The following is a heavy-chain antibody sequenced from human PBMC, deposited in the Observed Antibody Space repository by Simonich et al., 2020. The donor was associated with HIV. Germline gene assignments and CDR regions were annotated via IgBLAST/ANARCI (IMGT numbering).Heavy chain of an antibody. D-gene: IGHD3-22*01. CDR2: IYYSGST. J-gene: IGHJ6*03. Sequence: QLQLQESGPGLVKPSDTLSLTCTVSGGSITRSSYYWGWIRQPPGKGLEWIASIYYSGSTDYNPSLKSRVTISVDTSKNHLSLNLSSVTAADTAVYYCARQGSSGPYYYYMDLWGTGTKVTVSS. CDR1: GGSITRSSYY. V-gene: IGHV4-39*01. CDR3: ARQGSSGPYYYYMDL.